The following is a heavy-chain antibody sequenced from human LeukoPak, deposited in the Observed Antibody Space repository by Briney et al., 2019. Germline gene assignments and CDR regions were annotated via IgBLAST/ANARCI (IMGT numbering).Heavy chain of an antibody. J-gene: IGHJ3*02. CDR3: ARAVEMATILHDAFDS. CDR2: MNPNSGNT. Sequence: ASVKVSCKASGYTFTSYDINWVRQATGQGLEWRGWMNPNSGNTGYAQKFQGRVTMTRNTSISTAYMELSSLRSEDTAVYYCARAVEMATILHDAFDSWGQGTMVTVSS. V-gene: IGHV1-8*01. CDR1: GYTFTSYD. D-gene: IGHD5-24*01.